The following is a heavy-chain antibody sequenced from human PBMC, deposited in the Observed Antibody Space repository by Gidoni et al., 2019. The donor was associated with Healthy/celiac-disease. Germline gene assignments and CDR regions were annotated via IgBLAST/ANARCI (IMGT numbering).Heavy chain of an antibody. CDR2: ISSSSSYI. Sequence: EVQLVESGGGLVKPGGSLRLSCAASGFTFSSYSMNWVRQAPGKGLEWVSSISSSSSYIYYADSVKGRFTISRDNAKNSLYLQMNSLRAEDTAVYYCASWNYRSRPPITPENYWGQGTLVTVSS. V-gene: IGHV3-21*01. J-gene: IGHJ4*02. D-gene: IGHD3-16*02. CDR1: GFTFSSYS. CDR3: ASWNYRSRPPITPENY.